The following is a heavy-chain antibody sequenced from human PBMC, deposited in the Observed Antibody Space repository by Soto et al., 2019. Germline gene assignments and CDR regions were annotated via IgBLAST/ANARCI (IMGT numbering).Heavy chain of an antibody. V-gene: IGHV3-48*03. CDR3: ARDPPWYSSSAGHYYGMDV. CDR1: GFTFSSYE. Sequence: EVQLVESGGGLVQPGGSLRLSCAASGFTFSSYEMNWVRQAPGKGLEWVSYISSSGSTIYYADSVKGRFTISRDNAKNSLYLQVNSRRAEYTAGYYCARDPPWYSSSAGHYYGMDVWGQGTTVTVSS. CDR2: ISSSGSTI. J-gene: IGHJ6*02. D-gene: IGHD6-6*01.